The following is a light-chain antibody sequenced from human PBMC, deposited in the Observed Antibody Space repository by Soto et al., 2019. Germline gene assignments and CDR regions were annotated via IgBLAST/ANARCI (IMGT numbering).Light chain of an antibody. CDR2: DAS. CDR3: QQRSNWRLT. J-gene: IGKJ4*01. CDR1: QSVGSH. Sequence: EIVLTQSPATLSSSPGERATLSCRASQSVGSHLSWYQQKPNQAPRLLIYDASNMATGIPARFSGSGSGTDFTLTISSLEPEDFAIYYCQQRSNWRLTFGGGTKVEIK. V-gene: IGKV3-11*01.